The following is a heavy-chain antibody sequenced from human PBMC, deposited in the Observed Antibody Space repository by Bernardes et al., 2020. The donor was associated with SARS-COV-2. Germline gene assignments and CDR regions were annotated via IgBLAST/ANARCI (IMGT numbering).Heavy chain of an antibody. J-gene: IGHJ5*02. CDR2: IYWDDDK. Sequence: SGPTLVKPTQTLTLTCTFSGFSLSTSGVGVGWIRQPPGKALEWLALIYWDDDKRYSPSLKSRLTITKDTSKNQVVLTMTNMDPVDTATYYCAHRHGQYQLDENWFDPWGQGTLVTVSS. CDR1: GFSLSTSGVG. V-gene: IGHV2-5*02. D-gene: IGHD2-2*01. CDR3: AHRHGQYQLDENWFDP.